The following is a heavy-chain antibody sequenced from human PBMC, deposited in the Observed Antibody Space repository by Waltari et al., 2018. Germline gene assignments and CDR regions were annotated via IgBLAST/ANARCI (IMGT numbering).Heavy chain of an antibody. CDR1: ELNFSDYF. D-gene: IGHD4-17*01. V-gene: IGHV3-30*02. CDR3: AKEEVTTGLDF. J-gene: IGHJ4*02. Sequence: QGQVVESGGGVVQPGGSLILSCAASELNFSDYFMHWVRQAPGKGLEWVAYIGSHGKNKYYADSMKGRFTISRDNSKNTLFLQMNSLRPDDTAVYYCAKEEVTTGLDFWGQGTLVTVSS. CDR2: IGSHGKNK.